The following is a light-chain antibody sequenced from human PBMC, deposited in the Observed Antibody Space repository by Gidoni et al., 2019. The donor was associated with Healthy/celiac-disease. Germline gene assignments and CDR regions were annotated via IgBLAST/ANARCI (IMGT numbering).Light chain of an antibody. Sequence: EIVFPQSPATLSLSPGERATLSCRASQGVSRYLAWYQQKPGQAPRLLIYDASNRATGIPARFSGSGSGTDFTLTISSLEPEDFAVYYCQQRSNWLTFGGGTKVEIK. J-gene: IGKJ4*01. CDR2: DAS. CDR3: QQRSNWLT. CDR1: QGVSRY. V-gene: IGKV3-11*01.